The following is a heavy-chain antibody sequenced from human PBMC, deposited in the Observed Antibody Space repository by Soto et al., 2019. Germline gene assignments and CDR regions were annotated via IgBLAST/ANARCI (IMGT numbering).Heavy chain of an antibody. CDR1: GFSLNTTGVG. CDR3: AHRAILCSGGSCYSHPFDY. CDR2: IYWDDAQ. J-gene: IGHJ4*02. D-gene: IGHD2-15*01. Sequence: QITLKESGPTQVKPTQTLTLTCTFSGFSLNTTGVGVGWIRQPPGKALEWLAIIYWDDAQRYSPSLRSRLTITKDTSKNQVVLALTNVDPVDTATYYSAHRAILCSGGSCYSHPFDYWGQGTLVTVSS. V-gene: IGHV2-5*02.